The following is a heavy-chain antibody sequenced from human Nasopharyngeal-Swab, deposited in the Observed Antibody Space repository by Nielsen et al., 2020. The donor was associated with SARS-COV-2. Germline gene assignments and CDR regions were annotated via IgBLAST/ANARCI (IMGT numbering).Heavy chain of an antibody. Sequence: SGPTLVKPTQTLTLTCTFSGFPPSTSGLCVSWIRQPPGTALEWLARLVWDDDKYYSTSLKTRLTISKDPTKNQVVLTMTNMDPVDTATYYCARAPHYYGSGADYWGRGTLVTVSS. V-gene: IGHV2-70*11. CDR2: LVWDDDK. D-gene: IGHD3-10*01. CDR3: ARAPHYYGSGADY. J-gene: IGHJ4*02. CDR1: GFPPSTSGLC.